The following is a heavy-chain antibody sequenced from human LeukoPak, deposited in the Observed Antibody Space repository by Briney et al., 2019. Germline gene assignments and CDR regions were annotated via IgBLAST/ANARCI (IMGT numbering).Heavy chain of an antibody. CDR2: INPNSGGT. Sequence: ASVKASCKASGYTFTGYYMHWVRQAPGQGLEWMGWINPNSGGTNYAQKFQGRVTMTRDTSISTAYMELSRLRSDDTAVYYCARDVYSGYDLHYWGQGTLVTVSS. V-gene: IGHV1-2*02. D-gene: IGHD5-12*01. CDR3: ARDVYSGYDLHY. CDR1: GYTFTGYY. J-gene: IGHJ4*02.